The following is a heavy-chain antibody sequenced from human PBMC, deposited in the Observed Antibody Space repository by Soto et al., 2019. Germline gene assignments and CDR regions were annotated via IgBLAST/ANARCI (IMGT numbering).Heavy chain of an antibody. J-gene: IGHJ6*02. D-gene: IGHD3-16*01. CDR1: RGTFNSYA. V-gene: IGHV1-69*13. CDR2: IIPIFGTA. Sequence: ASVKVSCKASRGTFNSYAISWVRQAPGQGLEWMGGIIPIFGTANYAQKFQGRVTITADESTSTAYMELSSLRSEDTAVYYCARDAVGLRLGELRTAYYYYGMDVWGQGTTVTVSS. CDR3: ARDAVGLRLGELRTAYYYYGMDV.